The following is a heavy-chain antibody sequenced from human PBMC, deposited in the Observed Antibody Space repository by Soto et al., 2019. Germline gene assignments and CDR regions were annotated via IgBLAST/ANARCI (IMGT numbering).Heavy chain of an antibody. CDR1: GFPFSFYG. CDR2: IVSDGSAI. V-gene: IGHV3-33*01. CDR3: ARDDALDKENRFDM. J-gene: IGHJ3*02. D-gene: IGHD3-9*01. Sequence: LRLSCAVSGFPFSFYGFHWVRQSPGKGLEWLGVIVSDGSAIYHADSLEGRFFISRDNSKDILYLQMNSLRVEDTAVYYCARDDALDKENRFDMWGQGGMVTVSS.